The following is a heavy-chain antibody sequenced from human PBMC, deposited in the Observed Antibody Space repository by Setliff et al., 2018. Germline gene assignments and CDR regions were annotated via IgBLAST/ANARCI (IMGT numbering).Heavy chain of an antibody. Sequence: PGGSLRLSCAASGFTFRKYWMYWVRQVPGKGLVWVARINGDGSITNYADSVKGRFTISRDNTNNSLYLQMNNLRVEDTALYYCARGGVAATAPNGLWGQGTLGTVS. CDR2: INGDGSIT. CDR3: ARGGVAATAPNGL. CDR1: GFTFRKYW. V-gene: IGHV3-74*01. J-gene: IGHJ1*01. D-gene: IGHD6-13*01.